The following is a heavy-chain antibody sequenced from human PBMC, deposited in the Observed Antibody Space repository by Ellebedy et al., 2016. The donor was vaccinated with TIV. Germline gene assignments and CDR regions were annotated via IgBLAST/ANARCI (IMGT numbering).Heavy chain of an antibody. CDR3: ARDLDRNYPGTYFDY. CDR1: GFTFGSHT. J-gene: IGHJ4*02. V-gene: IGHV3-30-3*01. Sequence: PGGSLRLSCAASGFTFGSHTMSWVRQAPGKGLEWVALLSYDGSNIYYADSVKGRFTISRDNSKNTLYLQMNSLRAEDTAVYYCARDLDRNYPGTYFDYWGQGTLVTVSS. CDR2: LSYDGSNI. D-gene: IGHD4-11*01.